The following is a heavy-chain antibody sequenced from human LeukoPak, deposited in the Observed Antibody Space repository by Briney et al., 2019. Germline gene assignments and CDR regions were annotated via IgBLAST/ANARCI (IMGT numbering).Heavy chain of an antibody. CDR1: GGSFSGYY. CDR3: ARDGGATVVTRPFDY. J-gene: IGHJ4*02. Sequence: PSETLSLTCAVYGGSFSGYYWSWIRHPPGKGLEWNGEINHSGSTNYNPSLKSRVTISVDTSKNQFSLKLSSVTAADTAVYYCARDGGATVVTRPFDYWGQGTLVTVSS. CDR2: INHSGST. V-gene: IGHV4-34*01. D-gene: IGHD4-23*01.